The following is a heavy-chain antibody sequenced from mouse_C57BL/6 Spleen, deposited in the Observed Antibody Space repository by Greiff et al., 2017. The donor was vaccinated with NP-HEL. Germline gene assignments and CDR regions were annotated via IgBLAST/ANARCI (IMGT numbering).Heavy chain of an antibody. V-gene: IGHV1-50*01. CDR2: IDPSDSYT. J-gene: IGHJ3*01. CDR3: ARCGYYYGSRGFAY. D-gene: IGHD1-1*01. Sequence: QVQLQQPGAELVKPGASVKLSCKASGYTFTSYWMQWVKQRPGQGLEWIGEIDPSDSYTNYNQKFKGKATLTVDTSSSTAYMQLSSLTSEDSAVYYCARCGYYYGSRGFAYWGQGTLVTVSA. CDR1: GYTFTSYW.